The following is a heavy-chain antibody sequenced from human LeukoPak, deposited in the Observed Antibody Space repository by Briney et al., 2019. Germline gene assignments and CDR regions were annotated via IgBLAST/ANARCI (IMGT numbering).Heavy chain of an antibody. CDR2: ISYDGSTK. V-gene: IGHV3-30*04. Sequence: GRSLRLSCAASGFTFSSSAMHCVRQAPGKGLEWVAFISYDGSTKYYADSVKGPFTISRDNSKNTLYLQMNSLRVEDTAVYYCARVGGVTPFFYFDFWGQGTLVTVSS. CDR1: GFTFSSSA. CDR3: ARVGGVTPFFYFDF. J-gene: IGHJ4*02. D-gene: IGHD1-26*01.